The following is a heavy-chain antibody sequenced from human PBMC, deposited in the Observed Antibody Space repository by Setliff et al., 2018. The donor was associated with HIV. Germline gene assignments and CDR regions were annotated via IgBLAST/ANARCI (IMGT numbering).Heavy chain of an antibody. D-gene: IGHD3-22*01. Sequence: PGESLKISCKGSGYSFTTYWIGWVRQMPGKGLEWMGIIYPGDSDTRYSPSFQGQVTISAGKSISTAYLQWSSLKASDTAIYYCARRKSEDSGYGPRYYDFWGQGTLVTVSS. CDR2: IYPGDSDT. CDR1: GYSFTTYW. V-gene: IGHV5-51*01. J-gene: IGHJ4*02. CDR3: ARRKSEDSGYGPRYYDF.